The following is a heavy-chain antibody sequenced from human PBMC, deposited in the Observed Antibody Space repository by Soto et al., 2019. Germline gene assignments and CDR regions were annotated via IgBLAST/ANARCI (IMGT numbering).Heavy chain of an antibody. Sequence: SLRLSCSAFGFNFSIFAIHWVIQAPGKGLEYVSSISTNGGSTDYADSVKGRFTISRDNSKNTVYLQMSSLRVEDTAVYYCARKFHYDSATYLFDLDNWGQGTLLTVPS. CDR2: ISTNGGST. CDR1: GFNFSIFA. CDR3: ARKFHYDSATYLFDLDN. J-gene: IGHJ4*02. D-gene: IGHD3-10*01. V-gene: IGHV3-64D*06.